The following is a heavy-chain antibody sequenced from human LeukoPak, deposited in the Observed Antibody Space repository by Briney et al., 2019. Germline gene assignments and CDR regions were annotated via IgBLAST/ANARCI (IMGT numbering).Heavy chain of an antibody. D-gene: IGHD4-17*01. CDR1: GGSISSYY. CDR2: IYYSGDT. J-gene: IGHJ3*02. Sequence: SETLSLTCTVSGGSISSYYWSWIRQSPGGGLEWIGYIYYSGDTAYNPSLKSRVTISVDTSKNQFSLKLSSVTAADTAVYYCARVNDYGDYGAFDIWGQGTMVTVSS. V-gene: IGHV4-59*12. CDR3: ARVNDYGDYGAFDI.